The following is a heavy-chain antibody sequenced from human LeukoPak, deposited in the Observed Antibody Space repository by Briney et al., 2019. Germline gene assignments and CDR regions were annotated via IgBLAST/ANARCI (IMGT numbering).Heavy chain of an antibody. J-gene: IGHJ5*02. CDR2: IYYSGTT. V-gene: IGHV4-31*11. D-gene: IGHD1-1*01. CDR1: GGSISSGGNY. CDR3: VTIRTGTNWFDP. Sequence: PSQTLSLTCAVSGGSISSGGNYWIWLRQHPGKGLEWIGYIYYSGTTYYNPALRSRVSISADTSKNQFSLNLSSVTAADTAVYYCVTIRTGTNWFDPWGQGTLVTVSS.